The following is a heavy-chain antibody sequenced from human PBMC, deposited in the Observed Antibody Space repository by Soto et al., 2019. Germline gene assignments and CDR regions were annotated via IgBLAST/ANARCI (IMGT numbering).Heavy chain of an antibody. J-gene: IGHJ6*02. CDR1: GFTFSSYG. V-gene: IGHV3-33*01. D-gene: IGHD3-10*01. CDR3: ARGLGGLLWFGEFTYYGMDV. Sequence: GGSLRLSCAASGFTFSSYGMHWVRQAPGKGLEWVAVIWYDGSNKYYADSVKGRFTISRDNSKNTLYLQMNSLRAEDTAVYYCARGLGGLLWFGEFTYYGMDVGGQGTTVTVSS. CDR2: IWYDGSNK.